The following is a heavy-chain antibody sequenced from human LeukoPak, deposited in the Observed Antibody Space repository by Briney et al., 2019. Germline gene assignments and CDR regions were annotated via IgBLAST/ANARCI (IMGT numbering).Heavy chain of an antibody. D-gene: IGHD2-2*01. CDR1: EFSFSSYW. V-gene: IGHV3-23*01. CDR3: AQYQWANKNTEF. J-gene: IGHJ4*02. CDR2: ISGVGSDT. Sequence: PGGSLRLSCAASEFSFSSYWMSWVRQAPGKGLEWISTISGVGSDTFYADSVKGRFTVSRDNSRNTLFLQMNSLRAEDTAVHYCAQYQWANKNTEFWGQGTLVSVSS.